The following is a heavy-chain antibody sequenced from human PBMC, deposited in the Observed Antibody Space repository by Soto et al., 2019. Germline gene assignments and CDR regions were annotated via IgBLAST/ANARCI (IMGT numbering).Heavy chain of an antibody. CDR2: INKDGSVT. D-gene: IGHD2-2*02. CDR3: ARDISNGYNSY. J-gene: IGHJ4*02. CDR1: GFTLGDYW. V-gene: IGHV3-74*01. Sequence: EVQLVESGGGLIQPGGSPKLSCTASGFTLGDYWMHWVRQIPGKGLVWVSRINKDGSVTNYAESVTGRFTISRDNAKNTLFLQMNSLRADDTAVYYCARDISNGYNSYWGQGTLVTVSS.